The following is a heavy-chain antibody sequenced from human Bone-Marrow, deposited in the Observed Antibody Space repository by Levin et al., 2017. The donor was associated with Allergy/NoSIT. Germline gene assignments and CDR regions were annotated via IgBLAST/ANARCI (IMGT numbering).Heavy chain of an antibody. CDR1: GFTFDDFA. CDR2: INWNRGII. CDR3: AKGLNWGSPNTGDD. V-gene: IGHV3-9*01. Sequence: GGSLRLSCAASGFTFDDFAMHWVRQVPGKGLEWVSGINWNRGIIGYADSVKDRFTISRDNARNSLFLQMNSLGPEDTALYYCAKGLNWGSPNTGDDWGQGALVTVSS. J-gene: IGHJ4*02. D-gene: IGHD7-27*01.